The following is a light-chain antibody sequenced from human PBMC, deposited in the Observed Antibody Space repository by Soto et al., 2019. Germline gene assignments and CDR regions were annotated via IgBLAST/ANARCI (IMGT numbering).Light chain of an antibody. J-gene: IGKJ2*01. V-gene: IGKV4-1*01. CDR1: QSVLYSSNNKNY. Sequence: DIVMTQSPDSLAVSLGERATINCKSSQSVLYSSNNKNYLAWYQQKPGQPPKLPIYWASTRESGVPDRFSGSGSGTDFTLTISSLQAEDFAVYYCQQYYSTPHSFGQGTKLEIK. CDR2: WAS. CDR3: QQYYSTPHS.